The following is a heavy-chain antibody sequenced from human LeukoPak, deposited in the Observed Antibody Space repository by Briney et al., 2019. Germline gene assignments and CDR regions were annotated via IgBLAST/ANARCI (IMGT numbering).Heavy chain of an antibody. J-gene: IGHJ4*02. D-gene: IGHD3-22*01. CDR3: ARTILEYYYDSNGRYYFDY. CDR2: IYYSGST. CDR1: VFSLSSFY. V-gene: IGHV4-59*01. Sequence: PSETLSLTCTVSVFSLSSFYWMWIQQPPGKGLEWIGYIYYSGSTNYNPSLESRVTISVDTSKNQFSLKLSSVTAADTDVYYCARTILEYYYDSNGRYYFDYWGQGTLVTVSS.